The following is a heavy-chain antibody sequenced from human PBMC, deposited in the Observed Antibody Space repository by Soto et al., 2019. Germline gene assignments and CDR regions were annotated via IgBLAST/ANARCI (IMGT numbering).Heavy chain of an antibody. V-gene: IGHV3-11*05. CDR2: INGDSTDI. CDR3: STNPRMIDD. Sequence: QVQLVAAGGGVVKPGGSLTLSCAASGFRFSVSYMTWVRQAPGKGLEWLSYINGDSTDISYAASVRGRFTIFRDNSKNSLFLQMDSLRAEDTAFYYCSTNPRMIDDWGQGTLVTVSS. CDR1: GFRFSVSY. J-gene: IGHJ4*02.